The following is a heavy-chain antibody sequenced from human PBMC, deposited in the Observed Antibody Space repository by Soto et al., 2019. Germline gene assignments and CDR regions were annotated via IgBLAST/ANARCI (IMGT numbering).Heavy chain of an antibody. CDR1: GFTIGDYA. J-gene: IGHJ4*02. CDR2: ISWNIGSI. CDR3: AKSHTTSGGYVRTDS. D-gene: IGHD2-15*01. V-gene: IGHV3-9*01. Sequence: QPGGSLSLSCAASGFTIGDYAMQWVRQAPGKGLEWVSAISWNIGSIDYEDSVKGRFTISRDNAKNSLYLQMNSLRAEDTALYYCAKSHTTSGGYVRTDSSGQGTRVTGSS.